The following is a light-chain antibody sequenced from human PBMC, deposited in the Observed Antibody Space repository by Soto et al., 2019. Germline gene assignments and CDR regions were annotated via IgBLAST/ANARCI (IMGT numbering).Light chain of an antibody. V-gene: IGLV2-8*01. CDR3: CSHAGINKFWV. CDR2: EVT. J-gene: IGLJ3*02. CDR1: SSDVGRYNY. Sequence: QSVLTQPPSASGSPGQSVTISCTGTSSDVGRYNYVSWYQHHPGKAPKLMIYEVTKRPSGVPDRFSGSKSGNTASLTVSGLQADDEAEYFCCSHAGINKFWVFGGGTKLTVL.